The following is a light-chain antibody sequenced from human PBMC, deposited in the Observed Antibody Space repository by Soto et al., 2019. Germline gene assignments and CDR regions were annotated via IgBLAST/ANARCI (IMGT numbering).Light chain of an antibody. V-gene: IGLV2-14*01. CDR3: SSYTSSSTLVV. J-gene: IGLJ2*01. CDR1: SSDVGGYNY. Sequence: QSALTQPASLSGSPGQSITISCTGTSSDVGGYNYVSWYQQHPGKAPELMIYDVSNRPSGVSTRFSGSKSGNTASLTISGLQAEDEADYYCSSYTSSSTLVVFGGGTKLTVL. CDR2: DVS.